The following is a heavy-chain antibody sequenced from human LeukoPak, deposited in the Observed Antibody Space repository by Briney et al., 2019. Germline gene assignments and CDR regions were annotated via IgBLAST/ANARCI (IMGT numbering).Heavy chain of an antibody. D-gene: IGHD6-19*01. J-gene: IGHJ4*02. V-gene: IGHV4-4*02. CDR1: GGSISSSNW. CDR3: ARAPSFYLYSSGWYY. CDR2: IYHSGST. Sequence: KPSETLSLTCAVSGGSISSSNWWSWVRQPPGKGLEWIGEIYHSGSTNYNPSLKSRVTISVDKSKNQFSLKLSSVTAADTAVYYCARAPSFYLYSSGWYYWGQGTLVTVSS.